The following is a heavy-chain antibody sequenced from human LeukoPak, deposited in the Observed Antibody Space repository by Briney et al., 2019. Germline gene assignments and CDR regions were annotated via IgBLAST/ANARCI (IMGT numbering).Heavy chain of an antibody. V-gene: IGHV3-23*01. J-gene: IGHJ3*02. CDR2: ISGSGGST. CDR3: AKDRTYDAFDI. Sequence: PGGSLRLSCAASGFTLTSYAMSWVRQAPGKGLEWVSGISGSGGSTYYADSVKDRFTISRDNSKNTLYLQMNSLRAEDTAVYYCAKDRTYDAFDIWGQGTMVTVSS. CDR1: GFTLTSYA.